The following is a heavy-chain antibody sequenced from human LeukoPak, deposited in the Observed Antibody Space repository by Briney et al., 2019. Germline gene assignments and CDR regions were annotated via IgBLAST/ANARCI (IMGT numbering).Heavy chain of an antibody. V-gene: IGHV4-39*07. J-gene: IGHJ4*02. CDR1: GGSISSNNYY. CDR2: IYYSGST. CDR3: ARAPSGTVDASGYGVIDY. D-gene: IGHD3-22*01. Sequence: PSETLSLTCTVSGGSISSNNYYWGWIRQPPGKGLEWIGAIYYSGSTYYSPSLKSRVTISVDTSKNQFSLKVTSVTAADTAVYYCARAPSGTVDASGYGVIDYWGQGSLVTVSS.